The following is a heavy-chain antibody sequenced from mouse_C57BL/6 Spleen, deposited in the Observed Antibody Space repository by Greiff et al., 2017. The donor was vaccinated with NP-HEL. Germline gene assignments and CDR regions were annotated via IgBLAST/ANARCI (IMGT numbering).Heavy chain of an antibody. CDR2: IDPETGGT. D-gene: IGHD2-1*01. CDR1: GYTFTDYE. V-gene: IGHV1-15*01. Sequence: LVESGAELVRPGASVTLSCKASGYTFTDYEMHWVKQTPVHGLEWIGAIDPETGGTAYNQKFKGKAILTADKSSSTAYMELRSLTSEDSAVYYCTQIYYGNLGFAYWGQGTLVTVSA. CDR3: TQIYYGNLGFAY. J-gene: IGHJ3*01.